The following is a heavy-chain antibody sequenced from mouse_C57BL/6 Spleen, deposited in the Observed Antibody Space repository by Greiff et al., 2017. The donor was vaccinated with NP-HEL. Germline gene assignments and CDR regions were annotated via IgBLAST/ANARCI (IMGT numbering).Heavy chain of an antibody. Sequence: VQLQQPGAELVKPGASVKMSCKASGYTFTSYWITWVKQRPGQGLAWIGDIYPGSGSTNYNEKFTSKATLTVDTSSSTAYMQLSSLTSEDSAVYYCAREGDYSNHWYFDVWGTGTTVTVSS. CDR2: IYPGSGST. CDR1: GYTFTSYW. CDR3: AREGDYSNHWYFDV. J-gene: IGHJ1*03. V-gene: IGHV1-55*01. D-gene: IGHD2-5*01.